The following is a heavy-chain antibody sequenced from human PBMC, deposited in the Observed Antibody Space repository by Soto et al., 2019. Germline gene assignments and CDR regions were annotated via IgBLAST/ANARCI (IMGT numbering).Heavy chain of an antibody. J-gene: IGHJ4*02. CDR3: ARGTGNMARAVVMD. D-gene: IGHD3-10*01. Sequence: QVYLQESGPGLVKPSQTLSLTCTVSGDSISSGDYYWSWIRQPPGKGLEWIGYIFYTGSTYYNPSLRSRVSISVDTSQKQFSLKVDSVVGADTAGYYWARGTGNMARAVVMDWGQGTLITVSS. CDR1: GDSISSGDYY. CDR2: IFYTGST. V-gene: IGHV4-30-4*01.